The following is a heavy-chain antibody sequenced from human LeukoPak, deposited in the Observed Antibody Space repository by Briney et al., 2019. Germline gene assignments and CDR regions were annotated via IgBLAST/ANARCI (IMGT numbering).Heavy chain of an antibody. D-gene: IGHD2-21*02. J-gene: IGHJ6*03. CDR3: AKSDSYYYYYYMDV. CDR1: GFTFSSYG. CDR2: ISYDGSNK. V-gene: IGHV3-30*18. Sequence: GRSLRLSCAASGFTFSSYGMHWVRQAPGKGLEWVAVISYDGSNKYYADSVKGRFTISRDNSKNTLYLQMNSLRAEDTAVYYCAKSDSYYYYYYMDVWGKGTTVTVSS.